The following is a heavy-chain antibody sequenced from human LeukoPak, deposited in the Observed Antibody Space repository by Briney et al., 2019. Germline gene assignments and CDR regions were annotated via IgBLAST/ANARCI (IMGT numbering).Heavy chain of an antibody. J-gene: IGHJ6*02. V-gene: IGHV4-30-2*01. D-gene: IGHD4-23*01. CDR3: ARGYYGGNPSYYGMDV. CDR1: GGSISSGGYS. CDR2: IYHSGST. Sequence: TTSETLSLTCAVSGGSISSGGYSWSWIRQPPGKGLEWIGYIYHSGSTYYNPSLKSRVTISVDRSKNQFSLKLSSVTAADTAVYYCARGYYGGNPSYYGMDVWGQGTTVTVSS.